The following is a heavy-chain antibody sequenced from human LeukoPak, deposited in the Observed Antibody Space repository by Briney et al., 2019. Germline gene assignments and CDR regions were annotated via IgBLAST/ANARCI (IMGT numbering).Heavy chain of an antibody. CDR3: AGTLYNSGWTPLPDV. J-gene: IGHJ6*02. CDR2: ITIGSSYR. CDR1: GFTFSSYT. V-gene: IGHV3-21*01. Sequence: GGSLRLSCAASGFTFSSYTMNWVRQAPGKRLEWVSSITIGSSYRYYADSVKGRFTISRDNAKNSLYLQMNSLRVEDTAVYYCAGTLYNSGWTPLPDVWGQGTTVTVSS. D-gene: IGHD6-19*01.